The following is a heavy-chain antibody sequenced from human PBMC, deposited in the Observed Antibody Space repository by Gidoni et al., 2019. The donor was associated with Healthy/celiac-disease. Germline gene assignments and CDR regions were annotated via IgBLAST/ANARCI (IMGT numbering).Heavy chain of an antibody. D-gene: IGHD2-15*01. CDR1: GFTFSSYA. Sequence: QVQLVESGGGVVQPGRSLRLSCAASGFTFSSYAMHWVRQAPGKGLEGVAVISYVGSKKYYADSVKGRFTISRDNSKNTLYLQMNSLRAEDTAVHYCARVYCSGGSCYPQETPLFDYWGQGTLVTVSS. CDR2: ISYVGSKK. CDR3: ARVYCSGGSCYPQETPLFDY. J-gene: IGHJ4*02. V-gene: IGHV3-30-3*01.